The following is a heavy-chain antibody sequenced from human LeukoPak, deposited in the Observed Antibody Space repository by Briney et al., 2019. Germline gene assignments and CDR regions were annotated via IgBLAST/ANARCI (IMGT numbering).Heavy chain of an antibody. CDR3: AKDKFRVAAAGNVGAFDI. J-gene: IGHJ3*02. Sequence: GGSLRLSCAASGFNFDDYTMHWVRQAPGKGLEWVSAISGSGGSTYYADSVKGRFTISRDNSKNTLYLQMNSLRAEDTAVYYCAKDKFRVAAAGNVGAFDIWGQGTMVTVSS. CDR2: ISGSGGST. CDR1: GFNFDDYT. D-gene: IGHD6-13*01. V-gene: IGHV3-23*01.